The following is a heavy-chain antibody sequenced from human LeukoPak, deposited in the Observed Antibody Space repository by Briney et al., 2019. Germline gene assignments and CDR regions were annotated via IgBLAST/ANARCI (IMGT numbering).Heavy chain of an antibody. D-gene: IGHD1-26*01. CDR1: GFSFNSAW. J-gene: IGHJ4*02. Sequence: GGSLRLSCAASGFSFNSAWMNWARQAPGKGLEWVARVKRESEGGTTDYAAPVKGRFIISRDDSKNTLYLQMNSLKTEDTAVYYCTNGASLSDDYWGQGTLVTVSS. CDR2: VKRESEGGTT. V-gene: IGHV3-15*01. CDR3: TNGASLSDDY.